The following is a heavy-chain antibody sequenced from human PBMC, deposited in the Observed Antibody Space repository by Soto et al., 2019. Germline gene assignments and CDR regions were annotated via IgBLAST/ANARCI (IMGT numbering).Heavy chain of an antibody. Sequence: EVQLVESGGGLVKPGGSLRLSCAASGFTFSSYSMNWVRQAPGKGLEWVSSISSSSSYIYYAASVKGRFTTSRDNAKNSLYLQMNSLRAEDTAVYYCARDVSDYGDYTDFDYWGQGTLVTVSS. CDR2: ISSSSSYI. CDR3: ARDVSDYGDYTDFDY. CDR1: GFTFSSYS. D-gene: IGHD4-17*01. J-gene: IGHJ4*02. V-gene: IGHV3-21*01.